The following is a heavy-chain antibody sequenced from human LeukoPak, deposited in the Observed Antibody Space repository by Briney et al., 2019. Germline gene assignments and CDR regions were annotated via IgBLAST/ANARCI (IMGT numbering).Heavy chain of an antibody. Sequence: PSETVSHTCTVSGGSISSGRHYWRWIRQPAGKGLEWIGRIYTSGSTNYNPSLKSRVTISVDTSKNQFSLKLSSVTAADTAVYYCASATYYYESSGRSDACDIWGQGKMLTVSS. V-gene: IGHV4-61*02. CDR3: ASATYYYESSGRSDACDI. CDR2: IYTSGST. CDR1: GGSISSGRHY. J-gene: IGHJ3*02. D-gene: IGHD3-22*01.